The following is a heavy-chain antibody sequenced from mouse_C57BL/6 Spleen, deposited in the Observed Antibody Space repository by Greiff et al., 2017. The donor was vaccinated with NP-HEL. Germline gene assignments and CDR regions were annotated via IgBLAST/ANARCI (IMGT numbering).Heavy chain of an antibody. J-gene: IGHJ4*01. CDR2: INPSTGGT. D-gene: IGHD2-5*01. Sequence: VQLQQSGPELVKPGASVKISCKASGYSFTGYYMNWVKQSPEKSLEWIGEINPSTGGTTYNQKFKAKATLTVDKSSSTAYMQLKSLTSEDSAVYYCARFYYSNYEYAMEYWGQGTSVTVSS. CDR1: GYSFTGYY. CDR3: ARFYYSNYEYAMEY. V-gene: IGHV1-42*01.